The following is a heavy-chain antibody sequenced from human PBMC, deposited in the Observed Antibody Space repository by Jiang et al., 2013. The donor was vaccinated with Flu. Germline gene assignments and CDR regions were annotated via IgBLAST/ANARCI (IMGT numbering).Heavy chain of an antibody. Sequence: GAEVKKPGSSVKVSCKASGGTFSSYGISWVRQAPGQGLEWMGGIIPTFGTTNYAQKFQDRVTIIADKSTSTAYMEVSSLRSEDTAVYYCAKDREFRGSNWFDTWGQGTLVTVSS. CDR1: GGTFSSYG. D-gene: IGHD3-10*01. CDR3: AKDREFRGSNWFDT. CDR2: IIPTFGTT. V-gene: IGHV1-69*06. J-gene: IGHJ5*02.